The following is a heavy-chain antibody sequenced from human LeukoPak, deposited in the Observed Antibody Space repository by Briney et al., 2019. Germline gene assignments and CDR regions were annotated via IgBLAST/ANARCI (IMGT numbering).Heavy chain of an antibody. CDR2: IAYDGSNE. CDR3: ARHSGSVTIFGVVDYFDY. Sequence: PGRSLRLSCVVSGFNFNNYGMHWVRQAPGKGLDWVASIAYDGSNENYAESAKGRFTISRDNSKNTLYMQLNSLRTEDTAVYYCARHSGSVTIFGVVDYFDYWGHGSLVTVSS. J-gene: IGHJ4*01. D-gene: IGHD3-3*01. CDR1: GFNFNNYG. V-gene: IGHV3-30*04.